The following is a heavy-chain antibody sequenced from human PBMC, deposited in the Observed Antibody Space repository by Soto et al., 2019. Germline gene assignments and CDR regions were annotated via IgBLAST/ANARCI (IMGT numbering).Heavy chain of an antibody. CDR2: IKQDGSEK. V-gene: IGHV3-7*01. CDR3: ARELDSSSWYYFDY. Sequence: GGSLRLSCAASGFTFSSYWMSWVRQAPGKGLEWVANIKQDGSEKYYVDSVKGRFTISRDNAKNSLYLQMNSLRAEDTAVYYCARELDSSSWYYFDYWGQGTLVTVSS. D-gene: IGHD6-13*01. CDR1: GFTFSSYW. J-gene: IGHJ4*02.